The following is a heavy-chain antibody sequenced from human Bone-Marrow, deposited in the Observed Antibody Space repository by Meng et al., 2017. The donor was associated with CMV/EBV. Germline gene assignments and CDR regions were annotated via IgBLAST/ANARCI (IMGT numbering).Heavy chain of an antibody. Sequence: ASVKVSCKASGYTFTGYFMHWVRQAPGQGLEWMGWINRNSGGTNYAQKFQGRVTMTRDTSISTAYMELSSLRSDDTAVYYCARDSIVVPAIVYYYYGMDVWGQGTTVTVSS. CDR3: ARDSIVVPAIVYYYYGMDV. CDR2: INRNSGGT. D-gene: IGHD2-2*01. CDR1: GYTFTGYF. V-gene: IGHV1-2*02. J-gene: IGHJ6*02.